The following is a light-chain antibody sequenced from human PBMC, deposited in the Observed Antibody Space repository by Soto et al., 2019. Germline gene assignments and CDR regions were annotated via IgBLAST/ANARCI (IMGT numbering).Light chain of an antibody. CDR1: SSVVGGYNY. J-gene: IGLJ1*01. V-gene: IGLV2-11*01. CDR3: CSYAGSYTLV. CDR2: DVS. Sequence: QSVLTQPRSVSGSPGQSVIISCTGTSSVVGGYNYVSWYQQHPGKAPKLMIYDVSKRPSGVPDRFSGSKSGNTASLTISGLQAEDEADYYCCSYAGSYTLVFGTGTKVTVL.